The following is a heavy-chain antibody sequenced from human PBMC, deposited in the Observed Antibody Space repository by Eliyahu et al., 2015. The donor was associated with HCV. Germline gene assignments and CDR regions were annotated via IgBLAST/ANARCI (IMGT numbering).Heavy chain of an antibody. CDR3: ARETKRISWYRDN. D-gene: IGHD6-13*01. Sequence: QVQLQQWGAGLLKPSETLSLTCAVYXGSFSGYYWSWIRQAPGKGLEWIGEVNHSGSTNYNPSLKSRLTISVDRSKSQFSLTLTSVTAADTAVYYCARETKRISWYRDNWGQGTLVTVSS. J-gene: IGHJ4*02. CDR1: XGSFSGYY. CDR2: VNHSGST. V-gene: IGHV4-34*02.